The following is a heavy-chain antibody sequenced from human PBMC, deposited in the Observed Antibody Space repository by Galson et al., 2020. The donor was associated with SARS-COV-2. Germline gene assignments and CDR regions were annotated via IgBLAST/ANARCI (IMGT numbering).Heavy chain of an antibody. CDR2: SNPKNDNN. CDR3: ARDKDGVWYFDN. D-gene: IGHD3-3*01. J-gene: IGHJ4*02. Sequence: ASVTVSCKTSGYTFTNYGVSWVRPVPAQGLEWVGWSNPKNDNNNYQPGLHGRLTMTTYTPTSTVYLEVRSLRSDDTAVYYCARDKDGVWYFDNWGQGTLVTVSA. V-gene: IGHV1-18*04. CDR1: GYTFTNYG.